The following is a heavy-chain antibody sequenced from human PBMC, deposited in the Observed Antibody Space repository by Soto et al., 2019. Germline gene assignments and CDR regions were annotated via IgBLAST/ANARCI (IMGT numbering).Heavy chain of an antibody. J-gene: IGHJ6*02. CDR1: GLTVSSNY. Sequence: GGSLRLSCAASGLTVSSNYMNWVRQAPGKGLEWVSAIYSGGSKYYADSVKGRFTISRDNSKNTLYLQMNSLRAEDTAVYYCARDANSWPIYYYYGMDVWGQETTVTVSS. CDR3: ARDANSWPIYYYYGMDV. CDR2: IYSGGSK. V-gene: IGHV3-66*01. D-gene: IGHD6-13*01.